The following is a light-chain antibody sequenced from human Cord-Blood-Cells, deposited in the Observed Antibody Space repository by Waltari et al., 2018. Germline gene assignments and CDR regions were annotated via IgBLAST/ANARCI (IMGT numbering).Light chain of an antibody. CDR2: KAS. V-gene: IGKV1-5*03. CDR1: QSISSW. CDR3: KQYNSYYT. Sequence: DIQMTQSPSTLSASVGDRVTIPCRPSQSISSWLAWYQQKPGKAPKLLIYKASSLESGVPSRFSGSGSGTEFTLTISSLQPDDFATYYCKQYNSYYTFGQGTKLEIK. J-gene: IGKJ2*01.